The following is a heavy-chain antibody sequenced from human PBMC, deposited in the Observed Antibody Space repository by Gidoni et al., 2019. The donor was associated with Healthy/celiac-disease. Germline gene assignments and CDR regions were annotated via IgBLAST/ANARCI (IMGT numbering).Heavy chain of an antibody. CDR2: IYWNDDK. D-gene: IGHD3-9*01. CDR1: VFSLSTSGVG. V-gene: IGHV2-5*01. J-gene: IGHJ5*02. Sequence: QITLKESGPTLVKPTQTLTLTCTFSVFSLSTSGVGVCWIRQPPGKALEWLALIYWNDDKRYSPSLKSRLTITKDTSKNQVVLTMTNMDPVDTATYYCAHSAHYYDILTGYYSLGWFDPWGQGTLVTVSS. CDR3: AHSAHYYDILTGYYSLGWFDP.